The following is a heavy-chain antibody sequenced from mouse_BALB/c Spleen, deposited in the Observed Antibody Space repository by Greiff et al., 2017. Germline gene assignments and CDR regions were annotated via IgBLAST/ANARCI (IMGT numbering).Heavy chain of an antibody. V-gene: IGHV2-9*02. Sequence: QVQLKESGPGLVAPSQSLSITCTVSGFSLTSYGVHWVRQPPGKGLEWLGVIWAGGSTNYNSALMSRLSISKDNSKSQVFLKMNSLQTDDTAMYYCASGYDYDERGYAMDYWGQGTAVTVSS. CDR3: ASGYDYDERGYAMDY. D-gene: IGHD2-4*01. CDR1: GFSLTSYG. J-gene: IGHJ4*01. CDR2: IWAGGST.